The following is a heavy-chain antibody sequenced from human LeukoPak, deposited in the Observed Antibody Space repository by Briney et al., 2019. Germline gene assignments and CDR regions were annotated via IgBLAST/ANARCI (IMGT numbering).Heavy chain of an antibody. J-gene: IGHJ4*02. Sequence: GGSLRLSCAASGFTFSSYSMNWVRQAPGKGLEWLSYISSSSSTIYYADSVKGRFTISRDNAKNSLYLQMNSLRAEDTAVYYWSLTTIDYWGQGTLVTVSS. V-gene: IGHV3-48*01. CDR1: GFTFSSYS. D-gene: IGHD1-1*01. CDR2: ISSSSSTI. CDR3: SLTTIDY.